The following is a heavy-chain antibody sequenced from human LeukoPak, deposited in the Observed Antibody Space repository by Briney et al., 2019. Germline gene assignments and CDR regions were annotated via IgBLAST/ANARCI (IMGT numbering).Heavy chain of an antibody. CDR2: INLDGNGR. CDR1: GFFFSNYW. V-gene: IGHV3-7*01. CDR3: AELGITMIGGV. Sequence: GGSLRLSCRASGFFFSNYWMSWVRQPQGKGLEWVANINLDGNGRFYVDSVKGRFTISRDSTTNSLYLQMNRLRAEDTAVYYCAELGITMIGGVWGKGTTVTISS. D-gene: IGHD3-10*02. J-gene: IGHJ6*04.